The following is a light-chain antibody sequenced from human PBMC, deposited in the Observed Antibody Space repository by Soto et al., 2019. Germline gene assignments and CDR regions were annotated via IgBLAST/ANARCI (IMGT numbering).Light chain of an antibody. V-gene: IGLV2-11*01. CDR2: DVS. J-gene: IGLJ1*01. Sequence: QSVLTQPRSVSGSPGQSVTISCTGTSSDVGGYNYVSWYQQHPGKTPKLMIYDVSKRPSGILDRFSGCKSSSTAFKAISRRQADHEANYYCCSYEGSYTFVFGARSKVT. CDR1: SSDVGGYNY. CDR3: CSYEGSYTFV.